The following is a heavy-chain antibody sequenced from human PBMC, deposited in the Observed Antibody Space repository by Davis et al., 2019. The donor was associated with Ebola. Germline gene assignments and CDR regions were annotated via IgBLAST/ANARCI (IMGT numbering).Heavy chain of an antibody. CDR3: VRGWGRTGLGV. CDR2: TYYYQSKWHF. Sequence: HSQTLSLTCAISGDSVSSAGWNWIRQSPSRGLEWLGRTYYYQSKWHFDYAVSMKSRITINPDTSKNQLSLQLNSVTPEDTAVYYCVRGWGRTGLGVWGQGTTVTVSS. CDR1: GDSVSSAG. D-gene: IGHD1-26*01. V-gene: IGHV6-1*01. J-gene: IGHJ6*02.